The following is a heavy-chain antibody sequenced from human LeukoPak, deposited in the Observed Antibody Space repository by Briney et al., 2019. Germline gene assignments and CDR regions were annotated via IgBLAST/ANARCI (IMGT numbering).Heavy chain of an antibody. D-gene: IGHD2-2*01. J-gene: IGHJ3*02. CDR1: GFTVSSNY. Sequence: PGGSLRLSCAASGFTVSSNYMSWVRQAPGKGLEWVSVIYSGGSTYYADSVKGRFTISRDNSKNTLYLQMNSLRAEDTAVYYCARGSHAGREAFDICGQGTMVTVSS. CDR2: IYSGGST. V-gene: IGHV3-66*02. CDR3: ARGSHAGREAFDI.